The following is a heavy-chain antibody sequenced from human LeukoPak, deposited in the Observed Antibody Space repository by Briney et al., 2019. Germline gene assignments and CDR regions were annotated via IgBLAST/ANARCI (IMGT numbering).Heavy chain of an antibody. Sequence: PGGSLRLSCAASGFTVSSNYMSWVRQAPGKELEWVSVIYSAGSTYYADSVKGRFTISRDNSKNTLYLQMNSLRAEDTAVYYCARDLSFDYWGQGTLVTVSS. J-gene: IGHJ4*02. D-gene: IGHD3-16*02. CDR1: GFTVSSNY. CDR2: IYSAGST. CDR3: ARDLSFDY. V-gene: IGHV3-53*01.